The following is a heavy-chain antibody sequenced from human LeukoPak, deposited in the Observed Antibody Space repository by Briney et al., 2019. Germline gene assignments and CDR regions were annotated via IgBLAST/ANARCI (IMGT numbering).Heavy chain of an antibody. D-gene: IGHD5-24*01. CDR2: IYYSGST. CDR3: ARDRRDGYNLYFDY. V-gene: IGHV4-59*01. CDR1: GGSISSYY. J-gene: IGHJ4*02. Sequence: SETLSLTCTVSGGSISSYYWSWIRQPPGKGLEWIGYIYYSGSTNYNPSLKSRVTISVDTSKNQFSLKLSSVTAADTAVYYCARDRRDGYNLYFDYWGQGTLVTVSS.